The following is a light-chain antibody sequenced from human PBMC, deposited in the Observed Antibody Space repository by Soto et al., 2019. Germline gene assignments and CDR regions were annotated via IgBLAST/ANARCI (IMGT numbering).Light chain of an antibody. V-gene: IGKV3-15*01. CDR2: DTF. Sequence: EIVMTQSPATLSVSPGGRATLSCRASQGVGNNLAWYQQKPGLAPRLLIFDTFTRATGVPARFSGSGSGTAFTLTISSLPSEDFAIYYCQQYNSWPPALTFCGGTKVEI. CDR1: QGVGNN. CDR3: QQYNSWPPALT. J-gene: IGKJ4*01.